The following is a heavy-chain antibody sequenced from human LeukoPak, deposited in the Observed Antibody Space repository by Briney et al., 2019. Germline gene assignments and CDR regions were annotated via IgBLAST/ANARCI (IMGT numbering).Heavy chain of an antibody. J-gene: IGHJ4*02. CDR3: AKGQELDDGVFDS. CDR1: GFTFSSIA. D-gene: IGHD1-1*01. CDR2: IRSNGDTT. V-gene: IGHV3-23*01. Sequence: GGSLRLSCAASGFTFSSIAMTWVRQVPGKGLEWVSTIRSNGDTTYNADSVKGRFTISRDNSKNTLYLQLNSLRVEDTAIYYCAKGQELDDGVFDSWGQGTLVTVSS.